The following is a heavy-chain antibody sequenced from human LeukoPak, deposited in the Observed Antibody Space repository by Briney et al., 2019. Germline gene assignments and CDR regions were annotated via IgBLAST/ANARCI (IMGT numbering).Heavy chain of an antibody. CDR3: ARDLAYYYGSGNFYSRDY. CDR1: GGTFSNNA. Sequence: ASVKVSCKASGGTFSNNAISWVRQAPGQGLEWMGIVNPSSGNTNYAQKFQGRVTMTRDTSTSTVYMELSSLRSEDTAFYYCARDLAYYYGSGNFYSRDYWGQGTLITVSS. J-gene: IGHJ4*02. V-gene: IGHV1-46*01. CDR2: VNPSSGNT. D-gene: IGHD3-10*01.